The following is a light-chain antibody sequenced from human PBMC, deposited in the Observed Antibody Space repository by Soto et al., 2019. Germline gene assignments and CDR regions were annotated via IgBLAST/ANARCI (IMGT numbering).Light chain of an antibody. Sequence: EIVLTQSPGALSLSPGERATLSCRASQSVTNSYLAWYQQRLGQAPRPLIYDGSKRAAGVPDRISGDGSGTDYTLTISSLEPEDFAVYYCQQRTRWPMTFGQGTRLEIK. V-gene: IGKV3D-20*02. J-gene: IGKJ5*01. CDR1: QSVTNSY. CDR2: DGS. CDR3: QQRTRWPMT.